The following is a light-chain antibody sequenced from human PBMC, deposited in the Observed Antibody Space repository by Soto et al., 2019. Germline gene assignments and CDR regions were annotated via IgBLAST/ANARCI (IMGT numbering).Light chain of an antibody. J-gene: IGKJ3*01. CDR2: AAS. V-gene: IGKV1-27*01. CDR3: QKYNSAFGEFT. Sequence: DIQMTQSPSSLSASVGDRVTITCRASQGISNYLAWYQQKPGKVPKLLIYAASTLQSGVPSRFSGSRSGTDFTLNISRLQPEDVATYYCQKYNSAFGEFTFGPGTKVDIK. CDR1: QGISNY.